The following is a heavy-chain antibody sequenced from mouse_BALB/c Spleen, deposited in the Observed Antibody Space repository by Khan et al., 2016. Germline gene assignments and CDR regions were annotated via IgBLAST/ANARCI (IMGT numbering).Heavy chain of an antibody. J-gene: IGHJ4*01. CDR3: ARGGSSYEGAMDY. CDR2: ITYSGST. D-gene: IGHD1-1*01. V-gene: IGHV3-2*02. Sequence: EVKLEESGPGLVKPSQSLSLTCTVTGYSITSDYAWNWIRQFPGNKLEWMGYITYSGSTSYNPSLKSRFSITRDTSKNQFFLQSNSVTTEDIATYYCARGGSSYEGAMDYWGQGTSVTVSS. CDR1: GYSITSDYA.